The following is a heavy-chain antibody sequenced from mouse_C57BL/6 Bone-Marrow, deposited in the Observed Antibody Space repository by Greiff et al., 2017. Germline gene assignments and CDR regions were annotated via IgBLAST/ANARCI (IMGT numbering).Heavy chain of an antibody. CDR3: ARIASYYYGSSYVGGYWYFDV. CDR2: IWWDDDK. J-gene: IGHJ1*03. D-gene: IGHD1-1*01. V-gene: IGHV8-8*01. Sequence: QVTLKVSGPGILQPSQTLSLTCSFSGFSLSTFGMGVGWIRQPSGKGLEWLAHIWWDDDKYYNPALKSRLTISKDTSKNQVFLKIANVDTADTATYYCARIASYYYGSSYVGGYWYFDVWGTGTTVTVSS. CDR1: GFSLSTFGMG.